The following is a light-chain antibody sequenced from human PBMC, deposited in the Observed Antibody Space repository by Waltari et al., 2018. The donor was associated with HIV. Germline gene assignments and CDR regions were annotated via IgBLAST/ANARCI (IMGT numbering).Light chain of an antibody. V-gene: IGKV1-33*01. CDR2: EAS. Sequence: DIQMTQSPSSLSSYVGDTFTITCQASQDIKKHLNWYQKKPGKVPKVLISEASILESGVPSRFSGTGSGRDFSLTISSLQPEDVATYYCQQSADLWTFGQGTKVELK. J-gene: IGKJ1*01. CDR3: QQSADLWT. CDR1: QDIKKH.